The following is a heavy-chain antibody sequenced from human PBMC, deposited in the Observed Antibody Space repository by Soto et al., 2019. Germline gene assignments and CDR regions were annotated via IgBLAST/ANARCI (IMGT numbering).Heavy chain of an antibody. CDR3: ARGPIVVLQAAWFDP. D-gene: IGHD2-2*01. J-gene: IGHJ5*02. CDR2: VFDTGST. CDR1: GDSLSSYY. Sequence: QEQLQESGPGLVKPSETLSLTCTVSGDSLSSYYWSWIRQPPGKGLDWIGCVFDTGSTDYNPALKSRVTTSVDTSKNQFSLRLTSVTAADTAVYYCARGPIVVLQAAWFDPWGQGTLVTVSS. V-gene: IGHV4-59*01.